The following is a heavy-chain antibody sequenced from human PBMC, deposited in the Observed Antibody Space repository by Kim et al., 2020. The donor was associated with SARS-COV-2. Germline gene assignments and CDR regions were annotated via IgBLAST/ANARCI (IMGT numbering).Heavy chain of an antibody. CDR2: ISAYNGNT. D-gene: IGHD3-22*01. CDR3: ARDLGLYYYDSSGYY. V-gene: IGHV1-18*01. CDR1: GYTFTSYG. Sequence: ASVKVSCKASGYTFTSYGISWVRQAPGQGLEWMGWISAYNGNTNYAQKLQGRVTMTTDTSTSTAYMELRSLRSDDTAVYYCARDLGLYYYDSSGYYWGQGTLVTFSS. J-gene: IGHJ4*02.